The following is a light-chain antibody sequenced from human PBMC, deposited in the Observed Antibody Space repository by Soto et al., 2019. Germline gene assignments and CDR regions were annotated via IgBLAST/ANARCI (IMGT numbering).Light chain of an antibody. CDR3: QQYDTRCT. J-gene: IGKJ1*01. Sequence: DIQLTESPSNLSASVGDRVTITCRASQNVNGWLAWYQQKPGKAPKLLINKASTLESGVPSRFSGRGFGTEFTLTISSLQTDHFATYYCQQYDTRCTFGQGTKVDI. V-gene: IGKV1-5*03. CDR2: KAS. CDR1: QNVNGW.